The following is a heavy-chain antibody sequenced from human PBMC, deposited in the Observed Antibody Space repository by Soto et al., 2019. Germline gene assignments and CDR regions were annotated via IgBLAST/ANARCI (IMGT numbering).Heavy chain of an antibody. J-gene: IGHJ6*02. V-gene: IGHV3-30*03. CDR2: ISYDGSNK. D-gene: IGHD6-6*01. CDR1: GFTFSSYV. Sequence: GGSLRLSCAASGFTFSSYVMHWVRQAPGKGLEWVAVISYDGSNKYYADSVKGRFTISRDNSKNTLYLQMNSLRAEDTAVYYCARGTIAAPPDYYYYYYGMDVWGQGTMVTVSS. CDR3: ARGTIAAPPDYYYYYYGMDV.